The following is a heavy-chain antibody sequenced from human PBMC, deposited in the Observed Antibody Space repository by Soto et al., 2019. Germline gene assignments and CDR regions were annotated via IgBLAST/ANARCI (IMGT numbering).Heavy chain of an antibody. Sequence: GGSLRLSCAASGFTFSSYGMHWVRQAPGKGLEWVAVIWYDGSNKYYADSVKGRFTISRDNSKNTLYLQMNSLRAEDTAVYYCARFGYSSSPLDYWGQGTLVTVSS. CDR3: ARFGYSSSPLDY. CDR2: IWYDGSNK. CDR1: GFTFSSYG. D-gene: IGHD6-6*01. V-gene: IGHV3-33*01. J-gene: IGHJ4*02.